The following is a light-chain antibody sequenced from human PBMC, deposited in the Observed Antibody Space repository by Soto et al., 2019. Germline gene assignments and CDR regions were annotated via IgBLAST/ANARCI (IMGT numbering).Light chain of an antibody. CDR3: QQYGSSLGT. Sequence: EIVVTKSPCTLSLSPGERATLSCRASQSVSSSYLAGYQQKPGQARRXLXYGASSRVTGIPDRFSGSGSGTDFTLTISRLEPEDFAAYYCQQYGSSLGTFGQGTKVDIK. CDR1: QSVSSSY. V-gene: IGKV3-20*01. CDR2: GAS. J-gene: IGKJ1*01.